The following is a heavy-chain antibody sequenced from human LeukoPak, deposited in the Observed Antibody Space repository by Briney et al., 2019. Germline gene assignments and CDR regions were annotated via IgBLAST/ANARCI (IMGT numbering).Heavy chain of an antibody. V-gene: IGHV1-24*01. J-gene: IGHJ4*02. CDR2: FDPGSGEI. Sequence: AASMKVSCKVSGYSITELSTHWVRQAPEKELEWMGGFDPGSGEIIYEQKFQDRVTMTEDTSTDTAYMELSSLRSEDTALYYCATGTHYDLLPFWGQGTLVTVSS. CDR1: GYSITELS. D-gene: IGHD3-9*01. CDR3: ATGTHYDLLPF.